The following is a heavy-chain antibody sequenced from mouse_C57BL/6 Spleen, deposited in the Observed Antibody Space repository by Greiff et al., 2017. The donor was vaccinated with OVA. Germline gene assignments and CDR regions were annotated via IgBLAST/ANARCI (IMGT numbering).Heavy chain of an antibody. J-gene: IGHJ4*01. D-gene: IGHD2-4*01. CDR1: GYSFTSYY. CDR2: IYPGSGNT. V-gene: IGHV1-66*01. Sequence: QVQLQQSGPELVKPGASVKISCKASGYSFTSYYIHWVKQRPGQGLEWIGWIYPGSGNTKYNEKFKGKATLTADTSSSTAYMQLSSLTSEDSAVYYCARGGLPYAMDYWGQGTSVTVSS. CDR3: ARGGLPYAMDY.